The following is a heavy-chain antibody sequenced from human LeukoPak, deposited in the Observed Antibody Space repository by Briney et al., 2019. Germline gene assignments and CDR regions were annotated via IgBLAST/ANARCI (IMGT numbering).Heavy chain of an antibody. CDR3: ARAPSSGWTTDAFDI. J-gene: IGHJ3*02. V-gene: IGHV4-59*01. CDR2: IYYSGST. Sequence: PSETLALTCTVAAGSISSYYWSWIRQPPGKGLEWTGYIYYSGSTNYNPSLKSRVTISVDTSKKQFSLKLSSVTAADTAVYYCARAPSSGWTTDAFDIWGQGTMVTVSS. D-gene: IGHD6-19*01. CDR1: AGSISSYY.